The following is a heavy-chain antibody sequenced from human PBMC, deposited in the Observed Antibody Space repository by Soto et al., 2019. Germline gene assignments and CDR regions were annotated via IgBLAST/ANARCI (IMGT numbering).Heavy chain of an antibody. Sequence: SETLSLTCTVSGGSISSGDYSWNLIRQHPGKGLEWIGYNFHSGSNYYNPSLQSRVIISADTSKNQFSLSLSSVTAADTAVYYCARGGNSWPYYFDFWGQGTLVTVSS. CDR1: GGSISSGDYS. CDR2: NFHSGSN. D-gene: IGHD6-13*01. J-gene: IGHJ4*02. V-gene: IGHV4-31*03. CDR3: ARGGNSWPYYFDF.